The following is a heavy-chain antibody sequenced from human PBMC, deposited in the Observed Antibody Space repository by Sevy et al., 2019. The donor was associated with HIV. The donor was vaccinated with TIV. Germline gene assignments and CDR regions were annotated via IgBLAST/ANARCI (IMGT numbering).Heavy chain of an antibody. Sequence: GGSLRLSCAASGFTFSSYAMSWVRQAPGKGLEWVSAISGSGGSTYYADSVKGRFTISRDNSKNTLYLQMNSLRAEDTVLYYCAKGEVGYNYDSSGLNAFDIWGQGTMVSVSS. CDR1: GFTFSSYA. CDR3: AKGEVGYNYDSSGLNAFDI. D-gene: IGHD3-22*01. J-gene: IGHJ3*02. V-gene: IGHV3-23*01. CDR2: ISGSGGST.